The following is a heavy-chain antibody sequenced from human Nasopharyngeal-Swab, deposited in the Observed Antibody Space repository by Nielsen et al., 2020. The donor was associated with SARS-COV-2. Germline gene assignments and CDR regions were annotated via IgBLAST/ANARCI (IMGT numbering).Heavy chain of an antibody. CDR2: ISAYNGNT. Sequence: ASVKVSCKASGYTFTSYGIGWVRQAPGQGLEWMGWISAYNGNTNYAQKLQGRVTMTTDTSTSTAYMELRSLRSADTAVYYCARDDSSNYDFWSGYYTSFDYWGQGTLVTVSS. V-gene: IGHV1-18*01. D-gene: IGHD3-3*01. CDR3: ARDDSSNYDFWSGYYTSFDY. CDR1: GYTFTSYG. J-gene: IGHJ4*02.